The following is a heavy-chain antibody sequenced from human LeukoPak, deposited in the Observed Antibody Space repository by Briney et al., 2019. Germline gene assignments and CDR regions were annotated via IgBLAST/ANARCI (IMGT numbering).Heavy chain of an antibody. CDR3: AREAISRRTPYGYFDL. V-gene: IGHV3-7*03. D-gene: IGHD1-14*01. Sequence: PGGSLRLSCAASGFTFSSYWMSWVRQAPGKGLEWVANIKQDGSEKYYVDSVKGRFTISRDNAKNSLYLQMKSLRAEDTAVYYCAREAISRRTPYGYFDLWGRGTLVTVSS. CDR1: GFTFSSYW. J-gene: IGHJ2*01. CDR2: IKQDGSEK.